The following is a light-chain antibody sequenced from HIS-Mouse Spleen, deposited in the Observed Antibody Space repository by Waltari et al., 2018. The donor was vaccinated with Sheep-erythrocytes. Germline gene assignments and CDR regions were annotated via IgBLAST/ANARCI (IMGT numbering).Light chain of an antibody. CDR2: GNS. V-gene: IGLV1-40*01. J-gene: IGLJ1*01. CDR3: QSYDSSLSGYV. Sequence: QSVLTQPPSVSGAPGQRVTIPCTGRRSNLRAGYHVHWDQQLPGTAPNRLIYGNSNRPSGVPDRFSGSKSGTSASLAITGLQAEDEADYYCQSYDSSLSGYVFGTGTKVTVL. CDR1: RSNLRAGYH.